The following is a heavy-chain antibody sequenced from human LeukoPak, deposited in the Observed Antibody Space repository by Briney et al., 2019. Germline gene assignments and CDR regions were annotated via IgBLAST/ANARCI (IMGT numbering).Heavy chain of an antibody. CDR2: IYHSGST. D-gene: IGHD3-22*01. V-gene: IGHV4-38-2*02. J-gene: IGHJ4*02. Sequence: PSETLSLTCTVSDYSISSGYYWGWIRQPPGKGLEWIGSIYHSGSTYYNPSLKSRVTISVDTSKNQFSLKLSSVTAADTAVYYCAIGYDSTTPLGYWGQGTLVTVSS. CDR1: DYSISSGYY. CDR3: AIGYDSTTPLGY.